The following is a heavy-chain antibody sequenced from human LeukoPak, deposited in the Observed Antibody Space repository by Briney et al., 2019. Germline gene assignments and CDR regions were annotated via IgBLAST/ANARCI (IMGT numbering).Heavy chain of an antibody. V-gene: IGHV4-39*01. CDR2: IYYSGST. CDR3: ANYCSSSSCHIRRAFDI. J-gene: IGHJ3*02. Sequence: SETLSLTCTVSGGSISSSSYYWGWIRQPPGKGLEWIGSIYYSGSTYYSPSLKSRVAISVDTSKNQFSLKLSSVTAADTAVYYCANYCSSSSCHIRRAFDIWGQGTMVTVSS. CDR1: GGSISSSSYY. D-gene: IGHD2-2*02.